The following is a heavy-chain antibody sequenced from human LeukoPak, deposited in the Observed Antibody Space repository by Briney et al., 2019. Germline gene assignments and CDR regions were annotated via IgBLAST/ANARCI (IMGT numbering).Heavy chain of an antibody. D-gene: IGHD3-3*01. J-gene: IGHJ4*02. Sequence: PSETLSLTCTVSGGSISSHYWSWIRQPPGKGLEWIGYIYYSGSTNYNPSLKSRVTISADTSKNQFSLKLSSVTAADTAVYYCASSPTYYDFWSGYYGAFDYWGQGTLVTVSS. CDR2: IYYSGST. CDR1: GGSISSHY. V-gene: IGHV4-59*11. CDR3: ASSPTYYDFWSGYYGAFDY.